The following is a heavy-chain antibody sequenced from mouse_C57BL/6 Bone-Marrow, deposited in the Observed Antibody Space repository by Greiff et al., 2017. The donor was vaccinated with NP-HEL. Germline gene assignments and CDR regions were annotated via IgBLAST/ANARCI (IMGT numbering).Heavy chain of an antibody. J-gene: IGHJ1*03. V-gene: IGHV1-72*01. Sequence: RGLEWIGRIDPNSGGTKYNEKFKSKATLTVDKPSSTAYMQLSSLTSEDSAVYYCARSPTDVWGTGTTVTVSS. CDR2: IDPNSGGT. CDR3: ARSPTDV.